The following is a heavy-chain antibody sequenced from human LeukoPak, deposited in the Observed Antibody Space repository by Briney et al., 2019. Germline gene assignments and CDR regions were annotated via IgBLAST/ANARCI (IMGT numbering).Heavy chain of an antibody. V-gene: IGHV5-10-1*01. CDR2: IDPTDSYT. CDR3: ARRGAYDAFDY. CDR1: GYTFTNYW. J-gene: IGHJ4*02. Sequence: GESLRISCKGSGYTFTNYWISWARQMPGKGLEWMGRIDPTDSYTNYSPSFQGHVSISADRSISTAYLQWSSLKASDTAIYYCARRGAYDAFDYWGQGTLVTVSS. D-gene: IGHD5-12*01.